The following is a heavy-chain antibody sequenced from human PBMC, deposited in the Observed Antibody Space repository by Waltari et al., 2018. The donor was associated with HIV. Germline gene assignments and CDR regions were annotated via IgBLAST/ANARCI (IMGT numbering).Heavy chain of an antibody. CDR2: ISGTGADI. CDR3: AREGAYFYESNWLREMDN. D-gene: IGHD3-22*01. V-gene: IGHV3-48*03. J-gene: IGHJ4*02. CDR1: GFTFSRYS. Sequence: EVQLVESGGGLVQPGESLRLSCAASGFTFSRYSMNWFRQAPGKALEWISYISGTGADIYYADSVKGRFTISRDNAKNSLFLQMNSLRAEDTAVYYCAREGAYFYESNWLREMDNWGQGTLVTVSS.